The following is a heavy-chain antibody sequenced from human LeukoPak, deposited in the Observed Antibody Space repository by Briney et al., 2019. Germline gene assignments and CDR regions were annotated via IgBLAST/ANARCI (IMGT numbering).Heavy chain of an antibody. V-gene: IGHV3-33*01. Sequence: PGGSLRLSCAASGFTFSNYGMHWVRQAPGKGLEWMAVVWYDGTKKYYADSVKGRFTISRDNSKNTVLLQMNSLRVEDTAVYYCARDSDYGDLLHYFDYWGQGTLVTVSS. D-gene: IGHD4-17*01. CDR2: VWYDGTKK. CDR1: GFTFSNYG. CDR3: ARDSDYGDLLHYFDY. J-gene: IGHJ4*02.